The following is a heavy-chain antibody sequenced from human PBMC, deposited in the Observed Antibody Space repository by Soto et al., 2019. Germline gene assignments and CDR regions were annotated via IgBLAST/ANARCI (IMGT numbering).Heavy chain of an antibody. V-gene: IGHV3-30*19. J-gene: IGHJ3*02. CDR3: AREGAYAFDI. CDR2: ISYDGSNK. Sequence: QVQLVESGGGVVQPGRSLRLSCAASGFTFSSYGMHWVRQAPGEGLEWVAVISYDGSNKYYADSVKGRFTISRDNSKNTLYLQMNSLRAEDTAVYYCAREGAYAFDIWGQGTMVTVSS. CDR1: GFTFSSYG.